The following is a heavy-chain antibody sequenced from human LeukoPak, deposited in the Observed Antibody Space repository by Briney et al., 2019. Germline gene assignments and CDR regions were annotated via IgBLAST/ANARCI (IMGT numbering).Heavy chain of an antibody. Sequence: AAXGXTFSSYSMNWVRQAPGKGLEWVSSISSSSSYIYYADSVKGRFTISRDNAKNSLYLQMNSLRAEDTAVYYCAREGATPQKSVDYWGQGTLVT. D-gene: IGHD5-12*01. CDR2: ISSSSSYI. CDR3: AREGATPQKSVDY. V-gene: IGHV3-21*01. CDR1: GXTFSSYS. J-gene: IGHJ4*02.